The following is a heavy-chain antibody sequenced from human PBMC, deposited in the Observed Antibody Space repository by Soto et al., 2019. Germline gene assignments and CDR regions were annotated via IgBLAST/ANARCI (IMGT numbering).Heavy chain of an antibody. CDR2: FYSDGGT. CDR1: GFTVSSKH. CDR3: ARSSDSSGHNGYFDL. V-gene: IGHV3-53*01. Sequence: EVQLVESGGGLIQPGGSLRLSCAASGFTVSSKHMSWVRQAPGKGLEWVSSFYSDGGTHYADSVKGRFTISRDNSKNTLYLQMNSLRAEDTAVYYCARSSDSSGHNGYFDLWGRGTLVTVSS. D-gene: IGHD3-22*01. J-gene: IGHJ2*01.